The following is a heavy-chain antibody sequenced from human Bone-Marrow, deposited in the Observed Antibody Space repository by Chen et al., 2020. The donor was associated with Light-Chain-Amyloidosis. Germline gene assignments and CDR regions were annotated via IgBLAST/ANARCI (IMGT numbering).Heavy chain of an antibody. Sequence: EVQLVESGGGLVQPGGSLRLSCAASGFTFSSYDMHWVRHATGKGLEWVSAIGTAGDPYYPGSVKGRFTISRENAKNSLYLQMNSLRAGDTAVYYCARGGTSYYYYGMDVWGQGTTVTVSS. D-gene: IGHD4-17*01. CDR3: ARGGTSYYYYGMDV. V-gene: IGHV3-13*05. J-gene: IGHJ6*02. CDR1: GFTFSSYD. CDR2: IGTAGDP.